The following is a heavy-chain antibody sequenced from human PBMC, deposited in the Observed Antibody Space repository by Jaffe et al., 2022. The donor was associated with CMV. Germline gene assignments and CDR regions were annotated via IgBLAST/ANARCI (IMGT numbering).Heavy chain of an antibody. V-gene: IGHV3-53*02. CDR3: ARIAPSSYYMDV. CDR2: IYSGGST. J-gene: IGHJ6*03. CDR1: GFTVSSNY. Sequence: EVQLVETGGGLIQPGGSLRLSCAASGFTVSSNYMSWVRQAPGKGLEWVSVIYSGGSTYYADSVKGRFTISRDNSKNTLYLQMNSLRAEDTAVYYCARIAPSSYYMDVWGKGTTVTVSS. D-gene: IGHD3-10*01.